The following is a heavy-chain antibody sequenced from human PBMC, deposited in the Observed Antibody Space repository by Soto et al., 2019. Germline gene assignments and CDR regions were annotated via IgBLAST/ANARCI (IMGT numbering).Heavy chain of an antibody. CDR3: AVITFGGRFSNWFDP. V-gene: IGHV4-59*01. J-gene: IGHJ5*02. CDR2: IYYSGST. D-gene: IGHD3-16*01. CDR1: GGSISSYY. Sequence: PSETLSLTCTVSGGSISSYYWSWIRQPPGKGLEWIGYIYYSGSTNYNPSLKSRVTISVDTSKNQFSLKLSSVTAADTAVYYCAVITFGGRFSNWFDPWGQGTLVTVS.